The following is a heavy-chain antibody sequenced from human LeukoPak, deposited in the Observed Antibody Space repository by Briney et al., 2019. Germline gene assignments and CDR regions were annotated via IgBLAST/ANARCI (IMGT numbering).Heavy chain of an antibody. CDR3: ARAFYYDFWSGYPGYYYYGMDV. J-gene: IGHJ6*02. D-gene: IGHD3-3*01. Sequence: PGGSLRLSCAASGFTFSSYSMNWVRQAPGKGLEWVSSISSSSSYIYYADSVKGRFTISRDNAKNSLYLHMNSLRAEDTAVYYCARAFYYDFWSGYPGYYYYGMDVWGQGTTVTVSS. CDR2: ISSSSSYI. CDR1: GFTFSSYS. V-gene: IGHV3-21*01.